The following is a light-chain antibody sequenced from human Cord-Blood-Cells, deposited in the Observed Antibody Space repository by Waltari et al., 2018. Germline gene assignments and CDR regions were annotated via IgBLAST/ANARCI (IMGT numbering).Light chain of an antibody. CDR3: AAWDDSLSGPV. V-gene: IGLV1-47*01. CDR2: RNN. Sequence: QSVLTQPPSASGTPGQRVTISCSGSSSNTGSNYVYWYQQPPGTPPKLLIFRNNTRPSGVPDRFSGSKSGTSASLAISGLRSEDEADYYCAAWDDSLSGPVFGGGTKLTVL. J-gene: IGLJ3*02. CDR1: SSNTGSNY.